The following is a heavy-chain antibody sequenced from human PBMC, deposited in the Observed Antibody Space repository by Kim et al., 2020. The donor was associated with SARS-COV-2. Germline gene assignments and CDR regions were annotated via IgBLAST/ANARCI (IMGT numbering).Heavy chain of an antibody. Sequence: NPSLRSRVTISVDTSKNQFSLKLSSVTAADTAVYYCARVGSGSYFSFDIWGQGTMVTVSS. D-gene: IGHD1-26*01. J-gene: IGHJ3*02. V-gene: IGHV4-59*01. CDR3: ARVGSGSYFSFDI.